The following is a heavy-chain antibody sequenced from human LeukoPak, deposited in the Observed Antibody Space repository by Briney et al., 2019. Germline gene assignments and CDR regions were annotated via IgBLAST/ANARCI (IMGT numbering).Heavy chain of an antibody. CDR2: IYYSGST. V-gene: IGHV4-30-4*08. CDR1: GGSISSGDYY. Sequence: SETLSLTCTVSGGSISSGDYYWSWIRQPPGKGLEWIGYIYYSGSTYYNPSLKSRVTISVDTSKNQFSLKLSSVTAADTGVYYCARIVGAGDAFDIWGQGTMVTVSS. J-gene: IGHJ3*02. CDR3: ARIVGAGDAFDI. D-gene: IGHD1-26*01.